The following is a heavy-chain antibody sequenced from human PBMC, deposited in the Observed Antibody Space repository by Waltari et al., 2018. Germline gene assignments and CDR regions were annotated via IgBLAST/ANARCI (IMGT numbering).Heavy chain of an antibody. J-gene: IGHJ4*02. V-gene: IGHV1-2*06. CDR3: ARGNRTGMGY. D-gene: IGHD1-1*01. Sequence: QVQLVQSGAEVKKPGASVKVSCKASGYTFTGYYMHWVRQAPGQGLEGMGRINPNIGGTNYSQKFHGRFTMTMYTSISTAYMGLSRLRSDDTAVYYCARGNRTGMGYWGQGTLV. CDR1: GYTFTGYY. CDR2: INPNIGGT.